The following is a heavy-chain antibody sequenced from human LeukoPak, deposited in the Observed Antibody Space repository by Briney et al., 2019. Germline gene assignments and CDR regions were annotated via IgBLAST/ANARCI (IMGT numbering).Heavy chain of an antibody. D-gene: IGHD2-15*01. V-gene: IGHV4-59*01. CDR2: IYYSGST. J-gene: IGHJ4*02. CDR1: GGSISSYY. CDR3: ARDHVGCSGGSCYPYYFDY. Sequence: SETLSLTCTVSGGSISSYYWSWIRQPPGKGLEWIGYIYYSGSTNYNPSLKSRVTISVDTSKNQFSLKLSSVTAADTAVYYCARDHVGCSGGSCYPYYFDYWGQGTLVTVSS.